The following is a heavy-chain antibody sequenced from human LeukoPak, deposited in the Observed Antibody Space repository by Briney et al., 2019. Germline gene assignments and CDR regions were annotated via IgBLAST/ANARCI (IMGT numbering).Heavy chain of an antibody. CDR1: GYTFTSYD. D-gene: IGHD2-8*01. Sequence: ASVKVSCKASGYTFTSYDINWVRQAPGQGLEWMGWVTPTTGNTGYAQKFQGRVTITRDASIGTTYLELSSLRSEDTAMYYCARGETQCMDYWGQGTLVTVSS. V-gene: IGHV1-8*03. J-gene: IGHJ4*02. CDR2: VTPTTGNT. CDR3: ARGETQCMDY.